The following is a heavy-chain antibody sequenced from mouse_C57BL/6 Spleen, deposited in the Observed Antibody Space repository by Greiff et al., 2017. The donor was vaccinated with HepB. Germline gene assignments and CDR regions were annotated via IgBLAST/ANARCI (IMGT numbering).Heavy chain of an antibody. CDR2: IDPSDSYT. CDR1: GYTFTSYW. V-gene: IGHV1-50*01. CDR3: ASWLY. J-gene: IGHJ2*01. Sequence: QVQLQQPGAELVKPGASVKLSCKASGYTFTSYWMQWVKQRPGQGLEWIGEIDPSDSYTNYNQKFKGKATLTVDTSSSTAYMQLSSLTSEDSAVYYCASWLYWGQGTTLTVSS.